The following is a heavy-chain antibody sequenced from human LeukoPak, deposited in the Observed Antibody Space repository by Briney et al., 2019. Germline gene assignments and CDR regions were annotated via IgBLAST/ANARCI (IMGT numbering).Heavy chain of an antibody. CDR2: IWYDGSNK. CDR3: AKDHYYGSGSSDY. CDR1: GFTFSSYG. Sequence: GGSLRLSCAASGFTFSSYGMHWVRRAPGKGLEWVAVIWYDGSNKYYADSVKGRFTISRDNSKNTLYLQMNSLRAEDTAVYYCAKDHYYGSGSSDYWGQGTLVTVSS. J-gene: IGHJ4*02. V-gene: IGHV3-33*06. D-gene: IGHD3-10*01.